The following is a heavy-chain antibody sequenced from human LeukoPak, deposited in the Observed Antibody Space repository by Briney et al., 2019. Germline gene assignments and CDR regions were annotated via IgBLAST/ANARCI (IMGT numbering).Heavy chain of an antibody. V-gene: IGHV4-39*07. J-gene: IGHJ4*02. CDR1: GGSISSSSYY. CDR3: ARRPIEMAAHDY. D-gene: IGHD5-24*01. CDR2: IYYSGST. Sequence: ASETLSLTCTVSGGSISSSSYYWGWIRQPPGKGLEWIGSIYYSGSTYYNPSLKSRVTISVDTSKNQFSLKLSSVTAADTAVYYCARRPIEMAAHDYWGQGTLVTVSS.